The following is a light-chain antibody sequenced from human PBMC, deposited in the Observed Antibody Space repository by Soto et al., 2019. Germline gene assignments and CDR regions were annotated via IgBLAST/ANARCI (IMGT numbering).Light chain of an antibody. CDR3: CSYAGSSTSVV. J-gene: IGLJ2*01. CDR1: SSDVGSYNL. V-gene: IGLV2-23*01. CDR2: AAS. Sequence: QSALTQPASVSGSPGQSITISCTGTSSDVGSYNLVSWYQQHPGKAPKLMIYAASKRPSGVSNRFSGSKSGNTASLTISGLQAEDEADYYCCSYAGSSTSVVFGGGTKLTVL.